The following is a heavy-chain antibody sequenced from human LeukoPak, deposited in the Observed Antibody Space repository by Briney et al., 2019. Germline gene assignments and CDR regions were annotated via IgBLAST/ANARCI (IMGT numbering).Heavy chain of an antibody. J-gene: IGHJ4*02. D-gene: IGHD3-3*01. Sequence: GGSLRLSCAASGFTVSSNYMSWVRQAPGKGLEWVSVIYSGGSTYYADSVKGRFTISRDNSKNTLYLQMNSLRAEDTAVYYCARDKYDFWSGLTRDYRGQGTLVTVSS. CDR2: IYSGGST. CDR3: ARDKYDFWSGLTRDY. CDR1: GFTVSSNY. V-gene: IGHV3-53*01.